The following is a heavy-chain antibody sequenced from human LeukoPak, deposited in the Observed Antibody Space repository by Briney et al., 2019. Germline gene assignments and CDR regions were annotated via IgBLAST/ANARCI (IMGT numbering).Heavy chain of an antibody. D-gene: IGHD6-19*01. J-gene: IGHJ4*02. CDR2: ITGSSRST. V-gene: IGHV3-23*01. CDR1: GFTFSSYA. Sequence: GGSLRLSCAASGFTFSSYAMSWVRQAPGKGLEWVSTITGSSRSTYYADSVRGRFTISRDNSKNTLYLQMNSLTAEDTAVYYCPKAPPLTAYSPGWSGNSFDSWGQGTLVTVSS. CDR3: PKAPPLTAYSPGWSGNSFDS.